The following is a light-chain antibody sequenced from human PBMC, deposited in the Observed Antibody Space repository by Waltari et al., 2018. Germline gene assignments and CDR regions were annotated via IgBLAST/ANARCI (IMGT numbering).Light chain of an antibody. Sequence: EIVLTQSPATLSLSPGERATLSCRASQSISSYLAWYQQKPGQAPRLLIYDASTRATVIPARFSGSGSGTNFTLTISSLEPEDFAVYYCHQRSNWPPATFGQGTKLEI. CDR1: QSISSY. V-gene: IGKV3-11*01. CDR3: HQRSNWPPAT. CDR2: DAS. J-gene: IGKJ2*01.